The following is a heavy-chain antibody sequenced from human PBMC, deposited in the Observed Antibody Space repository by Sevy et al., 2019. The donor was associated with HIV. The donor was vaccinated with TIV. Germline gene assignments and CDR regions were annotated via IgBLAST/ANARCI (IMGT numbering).Heavy chain of an antibody. CDR1: GGSISSSSYY. V-gene: IGHV4-39*01. J-gene: IGHJ4*02. D-gene: IGHD3-3*01. CDR3: ARTGSYDFWSGYYEGYFDY. CDR2: IYYSGST. Sequence: SETLSLTCTVSGGSISSSSYYWGWIRQPPGKGLEWIGSIYYSGSTYYNPSLKSRVTISVDTSKNKFSLKLSSVTAADTAVYYCARTGSYDFWSGYYEGYFDYWGQGTLVTVSS.